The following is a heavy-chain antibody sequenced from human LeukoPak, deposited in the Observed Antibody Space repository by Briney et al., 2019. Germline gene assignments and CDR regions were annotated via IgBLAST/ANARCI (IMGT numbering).Heavy chain of an antibody. J-gene: IGHJ4*02. D-gene: IGHD1-26*01. CDR1: GGSFRSCY. CDR3: ARDRLSGSYTGRFDY. CDR2: IYTSGST. Sequence: SETLSLTCSVSGGSFRSCYWSWIRQPAGKGLEWIGRIYTSGSTNYNPSLKSRVTMSVDTSKNQFSLKLRAVTAADTAVYYCARDRLSGSYTGRFDYWGQGTVVTVSS. V-gene: IGHV4-4*07.